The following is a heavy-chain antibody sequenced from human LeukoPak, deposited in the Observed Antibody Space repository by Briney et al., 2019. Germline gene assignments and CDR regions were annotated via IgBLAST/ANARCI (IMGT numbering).Heavy chain of an antibody. V-gene: IGHV1-69*06. CDR2: IIPIFGTA. Sequence: SVKVSCKASGYTFTGYYMHWVRQAPGQGLEWMGGIIPIFGTANYAQKFRGRVTITADKSTRTAYMELSSLRSEDTAVYYCARHVGQQLVLGTIVYYYYYMDVWGKGTTVTVSS. CDR3: ARHVGQQLVLGTIVYYYYYMDV. CDR1: GYTFTGYY. J-gene: IGHJ6*03. D-gene: IGHD6-13*01.